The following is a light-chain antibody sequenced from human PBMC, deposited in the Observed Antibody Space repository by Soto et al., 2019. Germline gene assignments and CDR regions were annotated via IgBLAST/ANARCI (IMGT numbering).Light chain of an antibody. Sequence: EIVLTQSPATLALSPGERATLSCRASQSVSSDLAWYQQKPGQAPRLLIFDTSDRATGIPARFSGSGSGTDFTLTISSLEPEDFAIYYCQHRDNWLYTFGQGTKVDI. CDR2: DTS. CDR1: QSVSSD. CDR3: QHRDNWLYT. V-gene: IGKV3-11*01. J-gene: IGKJ2*01.